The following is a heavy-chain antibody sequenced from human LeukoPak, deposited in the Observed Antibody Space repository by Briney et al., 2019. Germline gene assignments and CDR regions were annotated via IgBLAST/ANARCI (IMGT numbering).Heavy chain of an antibody. J-gene: IGHJ4*02. CDR2: ISAYNGNT. D-gene: IGHD5-18*01. V-gene: IGHV1-18*04. CDR3: ARHTGYSYGNDY. Sequence: ASVKVSCKASGYTFTGYYMHWVRQAPGQGLEWMGWISAYNGNTNYAQKLQGRVTMTTDTSTSTAYMELRSLRSDDTAVYYCARHTGYSYGNDYWGQGTLVTVSS. CDR1: GYTFTGYY.